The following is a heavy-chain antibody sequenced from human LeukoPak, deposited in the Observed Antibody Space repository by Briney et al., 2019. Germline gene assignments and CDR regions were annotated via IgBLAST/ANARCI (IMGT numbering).Heavy chain of an antibody. CDR1: GFAFSNFE. D-gene: IGHD2-15*01. CDR3: ARGRKDGRGMGSYYYYMDV. Sequence: GGSLRLSCAASGFAFSNFEMNWVRQAPGKGLEWVSYIGSSGSDIYYAGSVKGRFTISRDNSKNTLYLQMNSLRAEDTAVYYCARGRKDGRGMGSYYYYMDVWGKGTTVTISS. CDR2: IGSSGSDI. J-gene: IGHJ6*03. V-gene: IGHV3-48*03.